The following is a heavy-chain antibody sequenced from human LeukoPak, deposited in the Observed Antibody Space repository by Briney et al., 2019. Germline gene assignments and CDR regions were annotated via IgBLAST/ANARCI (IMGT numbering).Heavy chain of an antibody. Sequence: SETLSLTCTVSGGSISSYYWSWIRQPAGKGLEWIGRIYTSGSTNYNPSLKSRVTMSVDTSKNQFSLKPSSVTAADTAVYYCAREGLVTMVRGVIDYYYMDVWGKGTTVTVSS. J-gene: IGHJ6*03. V-gene: IGHV4-4*07. D-gene: IGHD3-10*01. CDR1: GGSISSYY. CDR3: AREGLVTMVRGVIDYYYMDV. CDR2: IYTSGST.